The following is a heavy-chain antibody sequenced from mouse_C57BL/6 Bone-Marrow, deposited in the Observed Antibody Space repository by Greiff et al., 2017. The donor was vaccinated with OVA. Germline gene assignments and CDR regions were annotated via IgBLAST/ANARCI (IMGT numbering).Heavy chain of an antibody. V-gene: IGHV1-76*01. J-gene: IGHJ2*01. CDR1: GYTFTDYY. CDR3: ARRMVTGGYYFDY. Sequence: QVQLQQSGAELVRPGASVKLSCKASGYTFTDYYINWVKQRPGQGLEWIARIYPGSGNTYYNEKFKGKATLTAEKSSSTAYMQLSSLTSEDSAVYFCARRMVTGGYYFDYWGQGTTLTVSS. CDR2: IYPGSGNT. D-gene: IGHD2-2*01.